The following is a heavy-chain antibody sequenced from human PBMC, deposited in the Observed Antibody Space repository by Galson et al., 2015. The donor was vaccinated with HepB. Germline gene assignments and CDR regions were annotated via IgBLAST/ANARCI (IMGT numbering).Heavy chain of an antibody. CDR1: GFTVSSNY. CDR2: IYSGGST. D-gene: IGHD1-26*01. CDR3: ARVIDGGSYYFAFDI. V-gene: IGHV3-53*01. J-gene: IGHJ3*02. Sequence: SLRLSCAASGFTVSSNYMSWVRQAPGKGLEWVSVIYSGGSTYYADSVKGRFTISRDNSKNTLYLQMNSLGAEDTAVYYCARVIDGGSYYFAFDILGQGTMVTVSS.